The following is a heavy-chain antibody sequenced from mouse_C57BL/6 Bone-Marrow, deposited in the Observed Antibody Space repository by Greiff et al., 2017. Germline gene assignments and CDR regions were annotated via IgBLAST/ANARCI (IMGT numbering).Heavy chain of an antibody. V-gene: IGHV1-26*01. J-gene: IGHJ2*01. CDR1: GYTFTDYY. CDR3: ARWYGNYSYYFDY. D-gene: IGHD2-10*02. Sequence: EVQLQQSGPELVKPGASVKISCKASGYTFTDYYMNWVKQSHGKSLEWIGDINPNNGGTSYNQKFKGKAPLTVDKSSSTAYMELRSLTSEDSAVYYCARWYGNYSYYFDYWGQGTTLTVSS. CDR2: INPNNGGT.